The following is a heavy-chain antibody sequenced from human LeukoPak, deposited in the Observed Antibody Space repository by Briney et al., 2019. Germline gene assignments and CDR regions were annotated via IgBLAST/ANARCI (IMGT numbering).Heavy chain of an antibody. J-gene: IGHJ4*02. V-gene: IGHV3-33*06. CDR1: GFAFSNYG. D-gene: IGHD3-3*01. CDR2: IWYDGSNK. Sequence: PGRSLRLSCAASGFAFSNYGMHWVRQAPGKGLEWVAYIWYDGSNKYYGESVKGRFSLSRDNSRNTLYLQMDSLGAEDTAVYYCAKDPMSLMYYDFWSGSVPYYFDYWGQGTLVTVSS. CDR3: AKDPMSLMYYDFWSGSVPYYFDY.